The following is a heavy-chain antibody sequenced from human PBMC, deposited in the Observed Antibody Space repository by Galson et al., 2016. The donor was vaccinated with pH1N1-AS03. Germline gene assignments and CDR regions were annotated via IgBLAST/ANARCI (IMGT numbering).Heavy chain of an antibody. V-gene: IGHV3-11*01. J-gene: IGHJ4*02. CDR1: GFTFSDYY. CDR3: AGGWYDIWTGYLVDPFDY. Sequence: SLRLSCAASGFTFSDYYMSWIRQAPGKGLEWISCITSSGGSGPTIYYADSVKGRFTISRDNAKNSLYLQRNSLRADDTAVYYCAGGWYDIWTGYLVDPFDYWGQGALVTVSS. D-gene: IGHD3-9*01. CDR2: ITSSGGSGPTI.